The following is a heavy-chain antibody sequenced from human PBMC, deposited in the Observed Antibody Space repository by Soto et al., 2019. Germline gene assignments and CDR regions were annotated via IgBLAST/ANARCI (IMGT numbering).Heavy chain of an antibody. CDR3: AKEVLRFLEWLLPDY. CDR2: ISYDGSNK. Sequence: GGSLRLSCAASGFTFSSYGMHWVRQAPGKGLEWVAVISYDGSNKYYADSVKGRFTISRDNSKNTLYLQMNSLRAEDTAVYYCAKEVLRFLEWLLPDYWGQGTLVTVSS. J-gene: IGHJ4*02. CDR1: GFTFSSYG. V-gene: IGHV3-30*18. D-gene: IGHD3-3*01.